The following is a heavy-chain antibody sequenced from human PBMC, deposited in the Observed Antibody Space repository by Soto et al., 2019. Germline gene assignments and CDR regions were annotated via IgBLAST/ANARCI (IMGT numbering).Heavy chain of an antibody. J-gene: IGHJ4*02. D-gene: IGHD1-26*01. V-gene: IGHV3-33*01. CDR1: GFTFSTYG. CDR3: ARDHYGYVGATADY. CDR2: IWYDGSNK. Sequence: ESGGGVVPPGRSLRLSCAASGFTFSTYGMHWVRQAPGKGLEWVAIIWYDGSNKYYADSVKGRFTISRDNSKNMLYLQMNSLRADDTAVYYCARDHYGYVGATADYWGQGTLVTVSS.